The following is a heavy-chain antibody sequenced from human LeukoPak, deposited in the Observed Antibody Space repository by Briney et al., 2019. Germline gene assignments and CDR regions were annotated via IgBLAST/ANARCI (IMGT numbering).Heavy chain of an antibody. Sequence: GGSLTLPCAASGFTFSSYSMNWVRQAPGKGLEWVSSISSSSSYIYYADSVKGRFTISRDNAKNSLYLQMNSLRAEDTAVYYCAREPLDGYPGYWGQGTLATVSS. CDR2: ISSSSSYI. CDR1: GFTFSSYS. V-gene: IGHV3-21*01. J-gene: IGHJ4*01. D-gene: IGHD5-24*01. CDR3: AREPLDGYPGY.